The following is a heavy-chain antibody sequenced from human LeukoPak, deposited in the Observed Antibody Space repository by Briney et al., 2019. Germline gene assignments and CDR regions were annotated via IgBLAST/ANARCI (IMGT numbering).Heavy chain of an antibody. V-gene: IGHV3-23*01. CDR2: ITESGHSA. CDR3: AKGFACAENRCYGLDS. CDR1: GFGFSRYA. J-gene: IGHJ4*02. D-gene: IGHD4/OR15-4a*01. Sequence: GGSLRLSCAASGFGFSRYAMTWVRQAPGKGLEWVSLITESGHSAYYTKSVKGRFTISRDNSKNTLYLQMNSLGVEDTALYFCAKGFACAENRCYGLDSWAQGILVIVSS.